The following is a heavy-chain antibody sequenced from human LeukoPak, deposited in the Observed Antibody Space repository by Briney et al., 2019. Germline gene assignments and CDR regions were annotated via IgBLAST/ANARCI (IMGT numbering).Heavy chain of an antibody. V-gene: IGHV4-38-2*01. CDR3: ARIIAAAGSAFFDY. CDR1: GFTFSDYY. D-gene: IGHD6-13*01. J-gene: IGHJ4*02. CDR2: IYYSGST. Sequence: PGGSLGLSCAASGFTFSDYYMSWIRQAPGKGLEWIGSIYYSGSTYYNPSLKSRVTISVDTSKNQFSLKLSSVTAADTAVYYCARIIAAAGSAFFDYWGQGTLVTVSS.